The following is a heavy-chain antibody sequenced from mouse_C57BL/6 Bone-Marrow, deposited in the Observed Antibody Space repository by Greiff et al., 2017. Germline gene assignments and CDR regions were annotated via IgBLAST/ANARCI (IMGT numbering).Heavy chain of an antibody. CDR1: GFNIKDDY. CDR2: IDPENGDT. V-gene: IGHV14-4*01. D-gene: IGHD4-1*01. J-gene: IGHJ4*01. CDR3: TTPALGNAMDY. Sequence: EVQLQQSGAELVRPGASVKLSCTASGFNIKDDYMHWVKQRPEQGLEWIGWIDPENGDTEYASKFQGKATITADTSSNTAYLQLNSLTSEDTAVYYCTTPALGNAMDYWGQGTSVTVSS.